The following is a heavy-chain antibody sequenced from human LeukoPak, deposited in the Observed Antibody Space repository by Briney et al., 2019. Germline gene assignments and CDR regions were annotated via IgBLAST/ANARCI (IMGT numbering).Heavy chain of an antibody. CDR1: GGSLSSYY. J-gene: IGHJ3*02. D-gene: IGHD3-9*01. CDR2: IYYSGST. Sequence: SETLSLACTVSGGSLSSYYWSWIRQPPGKGLEWIGYIYYSGSTNYNPSLKSRVTISVDTSKNQFSLKLSSVTAADTAVYYCARQPQIYDILTGYGPPDAFDIWGQGTMVTVSS. CDR3: ARQPQIYDILTGYGPPDAFDI. V-gene: IGHV4-59*08.